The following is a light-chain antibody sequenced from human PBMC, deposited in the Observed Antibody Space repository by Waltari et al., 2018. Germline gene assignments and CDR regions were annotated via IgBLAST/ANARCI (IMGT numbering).Light chain of an antibody. CDR1: QAIYTY. J-gene: IGKJ1*01. V-gene: IGKV1-9*01. Sequence: IQLTQSPSALSASVGDRVTITCRATQAIYTYLAWYQQEPGKAPKLLIYAASTLQSGVPSRFSGSGSGTDFTLTISSLQPEDFATYYCQQFNSYPRTFGQGTKVEIK. CDR3: QQFNSYPRT. CDR2: AAS.